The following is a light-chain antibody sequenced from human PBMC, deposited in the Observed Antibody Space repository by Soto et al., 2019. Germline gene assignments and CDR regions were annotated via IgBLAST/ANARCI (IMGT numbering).Light chain of an antibody. V-gene: IGKV1-6*01. J-gene: IGKJ4*01. CDR3: LQDNMYPLT. CDR2: DTY. CDR1: QDIGND. Sequence: AIQMTQSPSSLSASLGDRVTITCRASQDIGNDLGWYQQKPGKAPKVLIYDTYTLQSGVPSRFSGSRSGTDFTLTISSLQPEDIATYYCLQDNMYPLTFGGGTKVDIK.